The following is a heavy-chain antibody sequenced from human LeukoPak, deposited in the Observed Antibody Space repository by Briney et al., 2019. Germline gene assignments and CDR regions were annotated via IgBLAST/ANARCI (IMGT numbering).Heavy chain of an antibody. CDR3: ARLELGAVAGTLDYFDY. D-gene: IGHD6-19*01. CDR1: GGSISSYY. Sequence: PSETLSLTCTVSGGSISSYYWGWIRQPPGKGLEWIGSIYYSGSTYYNPSLKSRVTISVDTSKNQFSLKLSSVTAADTAVYYCARLELGAVAGTLDYFDYWGQGTLVTVSS. CDR2: IYYSGST. J-gene: IGHJ4*02. V-gene: IGHV4-39*01.